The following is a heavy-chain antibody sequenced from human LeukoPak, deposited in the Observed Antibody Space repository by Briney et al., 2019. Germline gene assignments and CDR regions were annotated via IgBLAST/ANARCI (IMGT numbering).Heavy chain of an antibody. J-gene: IGHJ5*02. Sequence: GGSLRLSCAASGFTFSNAWMSWVRQAPGKGLEWVGRIKSKTDGGTTDYAAPVKGRFTISRDNSKNTLYLQMNSLRAEDTAVYYCAREQLFTHGFDPWGQGTLVTVSS. D-gene: IGHD3-10*01. CDR1: GFTFSNAW. CDR2: IKSKTDGGTT. V-gene: IGHV3-15*01. CDR3: AREQLFTHGFDP.